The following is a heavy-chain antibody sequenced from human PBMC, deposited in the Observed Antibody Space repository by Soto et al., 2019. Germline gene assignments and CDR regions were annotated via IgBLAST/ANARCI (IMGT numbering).Heavy chain of an antibody. CDR2: IIPIFGTA. CDR3: ARDRGPSSGYYPYWFDP. V-gene: IGHV1-69*12. J-gene: IGHJ5*02. CDR1: GGTFSSYA. Sequence: QVQLVQSGAEVKKPGSSVNVSCKASGGTFSSYAITWVRQAPGQGLKWLGGIIPIFGTANYAQKFQARVTITADESTSTAYMERSSLRSEDTAVYYCARDRGPSSGYYPYWFDPWGQGTLVTVSS. D-gene: IGHD3-22*01.